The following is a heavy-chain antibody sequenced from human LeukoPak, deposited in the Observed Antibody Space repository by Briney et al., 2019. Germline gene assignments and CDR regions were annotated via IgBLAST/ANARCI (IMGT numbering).Heavy chain of an antibody. Sequence: PGGSLRLSCAASGFTFGSYSMNWVRQAPGKGLEWVSSISSSSSYIYYADSVKGRFTISRDNAKNSLYLQMNSLRAEDTAVYYCAGVDSSGFFDAFDIWGQGTMVTVSS. CDR2: ISSSSSYI. V-gene: IGHV3-21*01. CDR1: GFTFGSYS. D-gene: IGHD3-22*01. J-gene: IGHJ3*02. CDR3: AGVDSSGFFDAFDI.